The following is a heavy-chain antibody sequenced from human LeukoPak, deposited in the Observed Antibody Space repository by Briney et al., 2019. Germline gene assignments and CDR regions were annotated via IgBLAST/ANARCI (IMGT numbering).Heavy chain of an antibody. CDR3: AKDNSVGDIAWWFDP. CDR1: GHTFSRSY. J-gene: IGHJ5*02. CDR2: INPSGTWT. V-gene: IGHV1-46*01. D-gene: IGHD1-26*01. Sequence: GASVEVSCKASGHTFSRSYMHWVRQAPGQGLEWMGVINPSGTWTSYAQKFRGRITVTRDMSTSTDYMELRSLGFEDTAVYYCAKDNSVGDIAWWFDPWGQGTLVTVSS.